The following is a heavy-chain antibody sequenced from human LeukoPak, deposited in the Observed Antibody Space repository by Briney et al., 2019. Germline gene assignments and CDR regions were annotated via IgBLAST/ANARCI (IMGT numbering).Heavy chain of an antibody. CDR2: IDWDDDK. D-gene: IGHD4-17*01. J-gene: IGHJ4*02. V-gene: IGHV2-70*11. Sequence: SGPALVKPTQTLTLTCTFSGFSLSTSGMCVSWICQLPGKALEWLSRIDWDDDKYYSTSLKTRLTISKDTSKNQVVLTMTNMDPVDTATYYCARTPPTVTIGPYFDYWGQGTLVTVSS. CDR3: ARTPPTVTIGPYFDY. CDR1: GFSLSTSGMC.